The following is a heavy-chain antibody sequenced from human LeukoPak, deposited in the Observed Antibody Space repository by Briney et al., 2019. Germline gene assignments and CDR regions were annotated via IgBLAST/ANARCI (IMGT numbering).Heavy chain of an antibody. D-gene: IGHD3-22*01. Sequence: GGSLSLSCAASGFTLDDYGRSWVRQAPGKGLEWVAGINWNGGSTGYADSLKGRFTISRDNAKNSLYLQMNRLRAEDAALYYCARTLYDSSGYSPVDYWGQGTLVTVSS. CDR1: GFTLDDYG. J-gene: IGHJ4*02. CDR3: ARTLYDSSGYSPVDY. CDR2: INWNGGST. V-gene: IGHV3-20*04.